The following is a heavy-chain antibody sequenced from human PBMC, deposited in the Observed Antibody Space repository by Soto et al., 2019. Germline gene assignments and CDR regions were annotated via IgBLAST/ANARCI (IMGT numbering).Heavy chain of an antibody. Sequence: ASVGVSCKXSGYTFTSYYMHWVRQAPGQGLEWMGIINPSGGSTSYAQKFQGRVTMTRDTSTSTVYMELSSLRSEDTAVYYCARDYGGQNVYFDYWGQGTLVTVSS. D-gene: IGHD4-17*01. V-gene: IGHV1-46*01. CDR3: ARDYGGQNVYFDY. J-gene: IGHJ4*02. CDR2: INPSGGST. CDR1: GYTFTSYY.